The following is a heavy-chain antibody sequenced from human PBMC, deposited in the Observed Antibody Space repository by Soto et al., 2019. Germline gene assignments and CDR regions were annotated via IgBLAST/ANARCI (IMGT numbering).Heavy chain of an antibody. CDR1: GGSVSSGSYY. CDR3: ARGNYQWYYYGMDV. V-gene: IGHV4-61*01. J-gene: IGHJ6*02. D-gene: IGHD1-7*01. CDR2: IYYSGST. Sequence: PSETLSLTCTVSGGSVSSGSYYWSWIRQPPGKGLGWIGYIYYSGSTNYNPSLKSRVTISVDTSKNQFSLKLSSVTAADTAVYYCARGNYQWYYYGMDVWGQGTTVTVSS.